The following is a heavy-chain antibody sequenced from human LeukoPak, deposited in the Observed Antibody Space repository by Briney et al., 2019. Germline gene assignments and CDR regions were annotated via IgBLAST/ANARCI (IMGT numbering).Heavy chain of an antibody. V-gene: IGHV3-66*01. CDR3: ARGHDYDSSVAY. D-gene: IGHD3-22*01. CDR2: IYSGGST. Sequence: GGSLRLSCAASGFTVSSNYMSWVRQAPGKGLEWVSVIYSGGSTYYADSVKGRFTISRDNSKNTVDLQMNSLRAEDTAVYYCARGHDYDSSVAYWGQGTLDTVSS. J-gene: IGHJ4*02. CDR1: GFTVSSNY.